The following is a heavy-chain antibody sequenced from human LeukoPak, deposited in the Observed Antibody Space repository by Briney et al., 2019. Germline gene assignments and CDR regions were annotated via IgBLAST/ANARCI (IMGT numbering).Heavy chain of an antibody. Sequence: SVKVSCKASGGTFSNYALSWVRQAPGQGLEWMGGIIPIFGTKNYAQTFQGRVTITADESTSTAYMELSSLRSEDTAVYYRARRRSYYDSSGYTFDIWGQGTMVTVSS. V-gene: IGHV1-69*13. CDR3: ARRRSYYDSSGYTFDI. J-gene: IGHJ3*02. CDR2: IIPIFGTK. CDR1: GGTFSNYA. D-gene: IGHD3-22*01.